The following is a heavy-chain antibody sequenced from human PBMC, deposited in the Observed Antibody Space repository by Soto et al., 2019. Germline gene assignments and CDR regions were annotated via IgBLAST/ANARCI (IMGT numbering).Heavy chain of an antibody. D-gene: IGHD1-26*01. Sequence: QVQLVQSGAEVKKPGSSVKVSCKASGGTFSSYSINWVRQAPVQGLEWMGEIIPIFGTANYAQKFQGRVTIPADESTSTAYMELSSLRSEDTAVYYCARDGGRHSGGIDYWGQGTLVTVSS. CDR2: IIPIFGTA. J-gene: IGHJ4*02. CDR3: ARDGGRHSGGIDY. CDR1: GGTFSSYS. V-gene: IGHV1-69*01.